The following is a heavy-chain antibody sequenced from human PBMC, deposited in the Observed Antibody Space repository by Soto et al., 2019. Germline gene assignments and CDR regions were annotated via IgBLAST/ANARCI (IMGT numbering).Heavy chain of an antibody. CDR2: LYFNGGT. D-gene: IGHD6-13*01. Sequence: QVQLQESGPGLVKPSQTLSLACNVSGGPINSPDYYWSWIRQSPGKGLEWIGYLYFNGGTQYNPSLRTPVSMSLDTSKKHFSLKMRSVTAGDTAVYYCARGISKYSSWYEPHNWFDAWGQGALVTVSS. CDR3: ARGISKYSSWYEPHNWFDA. CDR1: GGPINSPDYY. J-gene: IGHJ5*01. V-gene: IGHV4-30-4*01.